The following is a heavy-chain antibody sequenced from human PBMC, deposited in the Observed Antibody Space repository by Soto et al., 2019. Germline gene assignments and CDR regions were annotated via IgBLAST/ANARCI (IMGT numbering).Heavy chain of an antibody. CDR1: GYTFTSYG. V-gene: IGHV1-18*01. D-gene: IGHD1-26*01. Sequence: HVQLAQSGTEVKKPGASVKVSCKVSGYTFTSYGMSWMRQAPGQGLEWMGWISTYNGNTNYAQNFQGRVSMTTDTSTSTAYMELRSLRSDDTAVYYCASRGGTYPYYFDYWGQGTLVTVSS. CDR2: ISTYNGNT. J-gene: IGHJ4*02. CDR3: ASRGGTYPYYFDY.